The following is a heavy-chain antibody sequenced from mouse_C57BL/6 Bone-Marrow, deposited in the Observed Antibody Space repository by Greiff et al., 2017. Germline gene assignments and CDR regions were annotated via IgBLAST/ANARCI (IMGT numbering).Heavy chain of an antibody. CDR3: ARPLIYDGYWFAY. D-gene: IGHD2-3*01. J-gene: IGHJ3*01. CDR1: GYTFTSYW. Sequence: QVQLQQPGAELVRPGTSVKLSCQASGYTFTSYWMHWVKQRPGQGLEWIGVIDPSDSYTNYNQQFKGKATLTVDTSSSTAYMQLSSLTSEDSAVYYCARPLIYDGYWFAYWGQGTLVTVSA. CDR2: IDPSDSYT. V-gene: IGHV1-59*01.